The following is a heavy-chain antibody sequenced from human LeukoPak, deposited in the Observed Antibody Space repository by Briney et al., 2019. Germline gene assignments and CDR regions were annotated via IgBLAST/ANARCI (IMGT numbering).Heavy chain of an antibody. CDR3: AKLFNDYGDYYFDY. J-gene: IGHJ4*02. CDR2: ISGSGGST. CDR1: GFTFSNYV. D-gene: IGHD4-17*01. Sequence: PGGSLRLSCAASGFTFSNYVMSWVRQAPGKGLEWVSAISGSGGSTYYADSVKGRFTISRDNSKNTLYLQMNSLRAEDTAVYYCAKLFNDYGDYYFDYWGQGTLVTVSS. V-gene: IGHV3-23*01.